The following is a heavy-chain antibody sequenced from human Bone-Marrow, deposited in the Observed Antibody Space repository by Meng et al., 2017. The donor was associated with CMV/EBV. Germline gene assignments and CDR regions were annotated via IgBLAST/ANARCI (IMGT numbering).Heavy chain of an antibody. V-gene: IGHV4-39*07. Sequence: HLPDPGPGQVTPSGSLSPTCPVSRGYINSRHHYVGWICQSPGKGLEWIGSVYYNRNTYYHPSLKSRVFISVDTSNNQFSLRLTSVTAADTATYYCARAYGDYGDAFDYWGQGTLVTVSS. D-gene: IGHD4-17*01. CDR1: RGYINSRHHY. J-gene: IGHJ4*02. CDR2: VYYNRNT. CDR3: ARAYGDYGDAFDY.